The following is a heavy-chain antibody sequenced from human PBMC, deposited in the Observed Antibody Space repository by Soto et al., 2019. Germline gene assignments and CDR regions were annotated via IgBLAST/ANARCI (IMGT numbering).Heavy chain of an antibody. CDR2: ISAYNGNT. CDR1: GYTFTSYG. D-gene: IGHD3-10*01. CDR3: AREGFGGSMVRGVMTGEPGYYYYGMDV. J-gene: IGHJ6*02. Sequence: ASVKVSCKASGYTFTSYGISWVRQAPGQGLEWMGWISAYNGNTNYAQKLQGRVTMTTDTSTSTAYMELRSLRSDDTAVYYCAREGFGGSMVRGVMTGEPGYYYYGMDVWGQGTTVTVSS. V-gene: IGHV1-18*01.